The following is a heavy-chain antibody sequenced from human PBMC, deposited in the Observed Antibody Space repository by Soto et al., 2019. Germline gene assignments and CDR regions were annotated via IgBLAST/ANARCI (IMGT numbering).Heavy chain of an antibody. D-gene: IGHD3-10*01. CDR1: GFIFSKYW. J-gene: IGHJ4*02. V-gene: IGHV3-7*01. Sequence: GSLRLSCEASGFIFSKYWMSWVRQAPGKGLEWVADIKEDGSEKYYVDSVRGRFTISRDNAKNSLYLQMNSLGAEDTAVYYCARGHWQRECRGQGT. CDR2: IKEDGSEK. CDR3: ARGHWQREC.